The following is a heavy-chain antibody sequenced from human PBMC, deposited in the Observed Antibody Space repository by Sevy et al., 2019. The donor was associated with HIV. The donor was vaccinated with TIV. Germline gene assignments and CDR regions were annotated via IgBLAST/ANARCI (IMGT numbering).Heavy chain of an antibody. CDR3: AKVLHIVVVPAAIDYYYGMDV. CDR2: IRFDGSIK. J-gene: IGHJ6*02. V-gene: IGHV3-30*02. D-gene: IGHD2-2*01. CDR1: GFTFSTYG. Sequence: GGSLRLSCAASGFTFSTYGMHWVRQAPGKGLEWVAFIRFDGSIKYYTDSVKGRLTISRDNSKNTLYLQMNILRAEDTAVYFCAKVLHIVVVPAAIDYYYGMDVWGQGTTVTVSS.